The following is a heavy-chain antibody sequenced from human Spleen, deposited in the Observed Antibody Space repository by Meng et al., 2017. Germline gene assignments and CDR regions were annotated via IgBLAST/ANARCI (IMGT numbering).Heavy chain of an antibody. CDR3: VRRETGSLCWGV. J-gene: IGHJ6*02. V-gene: IGHV3-49*03. Sequence: GGSLRLSCTGSGFSFVDCPVSWFRQAPGRGLEWVGFIRSKAYSGTTEYAASVKGRFTISRDDSKSVAYLQMNSLKTEDTAVYYCVRRETGSLCWGVWGQGTTVTVSS. CDR1: GFSFVDCP. CDR2: IRSKAYSGTT. D-gene: IGHD1-26*01.